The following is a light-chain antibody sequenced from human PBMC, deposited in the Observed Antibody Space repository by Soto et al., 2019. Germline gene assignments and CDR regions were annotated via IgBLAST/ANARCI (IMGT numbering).Light chain of an antibody. CDR3: QSFDSSFIGLV. V-gene: IGLV1-40*01. CDR1: NSNIGADYG. Sequence: QSVLTQPPSVTVAPGQRVTISCTGSNSNIGADYGVHWYQQFPETAPKLRIYDNTNRPSGVPDRFSGSKSGTSASLAITGLQAEDEADYYCQSFDSSFIGLVFGGGTKLTVL. J-gene: IGLJ2*01. CDR2: DNT.